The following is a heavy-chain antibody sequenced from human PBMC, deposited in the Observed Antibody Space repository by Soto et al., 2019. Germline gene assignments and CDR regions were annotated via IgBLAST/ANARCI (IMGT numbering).Heavy chain of an antibody. V-gene: IGHV3-66*01. Sequence: EVQLVESGGGFVQPGGSLRLSCAASGFTVSSNYMSWVRQAPGKGLEWVSVIYSGGSTYYADSVKGRFTISRDNSKNTLYLQMNSLRAEDTAVYYCAREVFDYGDLTDWGQGTLVTVSS. J-gene: IGHJ4*02. CDR1: GFTVSSNY. CDR3: AREVFDYGDLTD. D-gene: IGHD4-17*01. CDR2: IYSGGST.